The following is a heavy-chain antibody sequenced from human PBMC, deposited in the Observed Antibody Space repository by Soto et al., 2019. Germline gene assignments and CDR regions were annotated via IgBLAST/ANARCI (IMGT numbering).Heavy chain of an antibody. Sequence: EVQLVESGGNLVQPGGSLRLSCAASGFIFSRYWMSWVRQAPGKGLQWVANINHVGTEKYYVDSVKGRFTISRDNAENSLYLQMNSLRAEDTAMYYCARIRASDAFDIWGQGTMVTVSS. D-gene: IGHD1-26*01. J-gene: IGHJ3*02. CDR2: INHVGTEK. CDR3: ARIRASDAFDI. V-gene: IGHV3-7*04. CDR1: GFIFSRYW.